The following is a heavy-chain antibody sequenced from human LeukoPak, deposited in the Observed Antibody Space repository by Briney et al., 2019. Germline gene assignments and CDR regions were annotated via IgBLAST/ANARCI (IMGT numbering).Heavy chain of an antibody. V-gene: IGHV4-38-2*02. CDR1: GDSIRTYY. D-gene: IGHD5-24*01. CDR2: IYHSGST. CDR3: ARRGGRDGYHSFDY. Sequence: SETLSLTCSVSGDSIRTYYWSWIRQPPGKGLEWIGSIYHSGSTYYNPSLKSRVTISVDTSKNQFSLKLSSVTAADTAVYYCARRGGRDGYHSFDYWGQGTLVTVSS. J-gene: IGHJ4*02.